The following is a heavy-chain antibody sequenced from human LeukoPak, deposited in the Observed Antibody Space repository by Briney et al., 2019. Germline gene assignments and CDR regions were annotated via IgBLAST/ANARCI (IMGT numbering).Heavy chain of an antibody. V-gene: IGHV3-23*01. Sequence: GGSLRHSCAASGFTVSSSAMSWVRQAPGKGLEWVSAISGRVGSTYYADSVKGRYTISRDNYKNTLYLQMNSLRGEDTAVYYCAKDRDAVRREAYFDHWGQGTLVTVSS. J-gene: IGHJ4*02. CDR2: ISGRVGST. CDR3: AKDRDAVRREAYFDH. D-gene: IGHD1-26*01. CDR1: GFTVSSSA.